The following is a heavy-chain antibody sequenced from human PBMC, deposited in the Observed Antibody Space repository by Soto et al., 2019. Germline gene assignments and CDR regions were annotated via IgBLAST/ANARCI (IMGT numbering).Heavy chain of an antibody. D-gene: IGHD6-13*01. CDR2: ISSSGSNI. CDR3: ARGPLQQLEL. Sequence: EAQLVESGGGLVQPVGSLRLSCAASGVTFNIYSMNWVRQAPGKGLEWGSYISSSGSNIDYADSVKGRFTISRENAKNSLYLQMNILRDANTAVDYCARGPLQQLELWGQGTLVTVSS. V-gene: IGHV3-48*02. J-gene: IGHJ4*02. CDR1: GVTFNIYS.